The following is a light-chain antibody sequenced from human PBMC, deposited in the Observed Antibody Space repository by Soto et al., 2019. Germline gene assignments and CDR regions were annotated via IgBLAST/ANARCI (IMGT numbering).Light chain of an antibody. Sequence: EIRLTQSPGTLSLSPGERATLSCRASQSVSNNYLAWYQQKPGQAPRLLIYGASNRATGIPDRFSGSGSGTDFTLTISRLEPEDFAVYYCRQYGRSLEFAVGGGTKVDIK. V-gene: IGKV3-20*01. CDR2: GAS. CDR1: QSVSNNY. CDR3: RQYGRSLEFA. J-gene: IGKJ4*01.